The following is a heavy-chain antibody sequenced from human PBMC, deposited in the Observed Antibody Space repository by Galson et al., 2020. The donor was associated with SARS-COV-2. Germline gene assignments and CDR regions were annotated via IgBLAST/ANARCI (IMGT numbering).Heavy chain of an antibody. D-gene: IGHD2-21*01. CDR2: TYYRSKWYN. CDR1: SNSSA. CDR3: EREGGNSFYYYYYMDV. Sequence: SNSSAWNWIRQSPSRGLEWLLKTYYRSKWYNDYAVSVKSRITINPDTSKNQFSLQLNSVTPEDTAVYYCEREGGNSFYYYYYMDVWGKGNTVIVSS. J-gene: IGHJ6*03. V-gene: IGHV6-1*01.